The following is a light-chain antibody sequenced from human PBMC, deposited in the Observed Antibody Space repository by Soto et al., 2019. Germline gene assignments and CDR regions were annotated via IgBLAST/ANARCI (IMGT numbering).Light chain of an antibody. Sequence: QSVLTQPPSVSGAPGQRVTISCTGSSSNIGAGYDVHWYQQLPGTAPKLLIYGNSNRPSGVPDRFSGSKSGTSASLAITGLLAEDEADYYCQSYDSSRSEVFGTGTKLTVL. V-gene: IGLV1-40*01. J-gene: IGLJ1*01. CDR2: GNS. CDR3: QSYDSSRSEV. CDR1: SSNIGAGYD.